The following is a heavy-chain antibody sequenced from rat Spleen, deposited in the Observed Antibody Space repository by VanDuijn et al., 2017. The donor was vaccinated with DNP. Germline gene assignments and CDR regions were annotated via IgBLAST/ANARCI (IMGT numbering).Heavy chain of an antibody. CDR3: TTGHDGSYYAHWFAY. CDR2: ISYDGGST. V-gene: IGHV5-20*01. J-gene: IGHJ3*01. D-gene: IGHD1-12*02. CDR1: GFTFSNYY. Sequence: EVQLVESGGGLVQPGRSLKLSCAASGFTFSNYYMAWVRQAPTKGLEWVAYISYDGGSTYYGDSVKGRFTISRDTAKNTLSLQMNSLRSEDTATYYCTTGHDGSYYAHWFAYWGQGTLVTVSS.